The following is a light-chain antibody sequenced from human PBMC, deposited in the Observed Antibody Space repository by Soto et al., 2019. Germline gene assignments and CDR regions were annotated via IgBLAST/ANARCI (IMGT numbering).Light chain of an antibody. Sequence: QAVVTQEPSFSVSPGGTVTLTCALSSGSVSTSYYPSWYQQTPGQPPRTLVYITNTRSSGVPDRFSGSILGNKAALTITGAQADDESDYYCVLYMGRGVWLFGGGTKLTVL. V-gene: IGLV8-61*01. J-gene: IGLJ3*02. CDR2: ITN. CDR3: VLYMGRGVWL. CDR1: SGSVSTSYY.